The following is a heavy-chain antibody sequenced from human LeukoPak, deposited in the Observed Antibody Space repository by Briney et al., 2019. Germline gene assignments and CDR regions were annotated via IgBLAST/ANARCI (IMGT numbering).Heavy chain of an antibody. Sequence: SETLSLACTVSGGSISSYYWSWIRQPPGKGLEWIGYIYYSGSTNYNPSLKSRATISIDTSKNQFSLKLTSVTAADTAVYYCARLGGDPLNWLYPWGQGTLVTVSS. V-gene: IGHV4-59*08. CDR3: ARLGGDPLNWLYP. CDR2: IYYSGST. D-gene: IGHD2-21*02. CDR1: GGSISSYY. J-gene: IGHJ5*02.